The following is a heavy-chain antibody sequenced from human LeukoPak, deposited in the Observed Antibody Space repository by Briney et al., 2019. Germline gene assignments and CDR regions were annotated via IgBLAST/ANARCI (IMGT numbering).Heavy chain of an antibody. J-gene: IGHJ4*02. CDR2: ISGSGVST. Sequence: AGGSLRLSCAASGFTFSSYAMSWVRQAPGKGLEWVSAISGSGVSTYYADSVKGRFTISRDNSKNTLYLQMNSLRAEDTAVYYCAKDRNFWPGSSGFDYWGQGTLATVSS. V-gene: IGHV3-23*01. D-gene: IGHD3/OR15-3a*01. CDR3: AKDRNFWPGSSGFDY. CDR1: GFTFSSYA.